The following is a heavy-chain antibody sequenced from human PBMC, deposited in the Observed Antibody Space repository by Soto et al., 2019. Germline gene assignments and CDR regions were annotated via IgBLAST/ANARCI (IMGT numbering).Heavy chain of an antibody. J-gene: IGHJ6*02. D-gene: IGHD3-16*01. CDR2: IYHSGST. V-gene: IGHV4-4*02. CDR1: SGSISSSNW. CDR3: ARGRGGPYGMDV. Sequence: SETLSLTCAVSSGSISSSNWWSWVRQPPGKGLEWIGEIYHSGSTNYNPSLKSRVTISVDTSKNQFSLKLSSVTAADTAVYYCARGRGGPYGMDVWGQGTTVTVSS.